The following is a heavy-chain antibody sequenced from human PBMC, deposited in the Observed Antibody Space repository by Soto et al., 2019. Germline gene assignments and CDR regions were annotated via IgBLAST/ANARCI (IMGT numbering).Heavy chain of an antibody. CDR2: ISYDGSNK. CDR1: GFTFSSYG. J-gene: IGHJ4*02. Sequence: WVLRLSCAASGFTFSSYGMHWVRQAPGKGLEWVAVISYDGSNKYYADSVKGRFTISRDNSKNTLYLQMNSLRAEDTAVYYCAKDVLRGYDYVWGSYRYFDYWGQGTLVTVSS. D-gene: IGHD3-16*02. V-gene: IGHV3-30*18. CDR3: AKDVLRGYDYVWGSYRYFDY.